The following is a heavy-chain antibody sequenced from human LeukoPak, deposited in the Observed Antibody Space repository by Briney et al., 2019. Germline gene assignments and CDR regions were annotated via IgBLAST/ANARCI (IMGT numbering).Heavy chain of an antibody. CDR1: GFTFNTYT. J-gene: IGHJ4*02. D-gene: IGHD1-1*01. CDR2: ISNSGGST. Sequence: GGSLRLSCATSGFTFNTYTMYWVRQAPGKGLEWVSGISNSGGSTYYADSVKGRFTISRDNSKNTLYLQMNSLRAEDTALYYCAKGLERESRLDSWGQGTLVTVSS. V-gene: IGHV3-23*01. CDR3: AKGLERESRLDS.